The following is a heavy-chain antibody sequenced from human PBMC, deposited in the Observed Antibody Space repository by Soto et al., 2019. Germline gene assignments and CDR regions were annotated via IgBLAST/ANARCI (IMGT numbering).Heavy chain of an antibody. CDR2: IYFNGNT. J-gene: IGHJ4*02. Sequence: SETLSLTCTVSAASFSKYYWTWIRQPPGKGLEWIGYIYFNGNTKYNPSLEGRLTISIDTSKTEFSLKLTSVTAADAAVYYCASVTFGGIVLAHWGQGTLVTVSS. V-gene: IGHV4-59*01. D-gene: IGHD3-16*01. CDR3: ASVTFGGIVLAH. CDR1: AASFSKYY.